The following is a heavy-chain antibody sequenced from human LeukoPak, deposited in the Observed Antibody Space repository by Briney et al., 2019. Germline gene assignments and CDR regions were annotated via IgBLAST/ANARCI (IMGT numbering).Heavy chain of an antibody. CDR3: AREAGYDAFDI. D-gene: IGHD1-1*01. J-gene: IGHJ3*02. CDR1: GYTFTGYY. CDR2: INPNSGGT. V-gene: IGHV1-2*02. Sequence: ASVKVSCKASGYTFTGYYMHWVRQAPGQGREWMGWINPNSGGTNYAQKFQGRVTMTRDTSISTAYMELRSLRSDDTAVYYCAREAGYDAFDIWGQGTMVTVSS.